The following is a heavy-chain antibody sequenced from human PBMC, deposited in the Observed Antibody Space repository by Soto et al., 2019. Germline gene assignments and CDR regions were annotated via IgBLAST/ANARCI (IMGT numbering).Heavy chain of an antibody. Sequence: ASVKVSCKASGYTFTNYAMHWVRQAPGQRLEWMGWINAGNGNTKYSQKFQGRVTITRDTSASTAYMELRSLRSDDTAVYYCARDPPTIASAGREDYWGQGTLVTVSS. J-gene: IGHJ4*02. V-gene: IGHV1-3*01. CDR3: ARDPPTIASAGREDY. CDR2: INAGNGNT. D-gene: IGHD6-13*01. CDR1: GYTFTNYA.